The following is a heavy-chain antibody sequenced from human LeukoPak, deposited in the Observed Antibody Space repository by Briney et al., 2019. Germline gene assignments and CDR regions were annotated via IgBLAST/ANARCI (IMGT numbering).Heavy chain of an antibody. D-gene: IGHD2-2*01. Sequence: GGSLRLSCAASGFTFSSYGMHWVRQAPGKGLEWVAFIRYDGNNKYYADSVKGRFAISRDNSKNTLYLQMNSLRAEDTAIYYCAKDSGYCSSTSCYFPLSRGQGTLVSVSS. CDR1: GFTFSSYG. V-gene: IGHV3-30*02. CDR2: IRYDGNNK. J-gene: IGHJ4*02. CDR3: AKDSGYCSSTSCYFPLS.